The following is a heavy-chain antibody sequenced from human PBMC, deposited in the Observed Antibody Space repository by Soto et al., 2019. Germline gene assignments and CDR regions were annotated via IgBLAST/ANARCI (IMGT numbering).Heavy chain of an antibody. D-gene: IGHD3-22*01. Sequence: QVQLQESGPGLVKPSETLSLTCTVSGGSISSYYWSWIRQPPGKGLEWIGYIYYSGSTNYNPSLKSRVTISVDTSKNQFYLKLSSVTAADTAVYYCASGPYYDSSGYYHYFDYWGQGTLVTVSS. J-gene: IGHJ4*02. CDR1: GGSISSYY. V-gene: IGHV4-59*01. CDR3: ASGPYYDSSGYYHYFDY. CDR2: IYYSGST.